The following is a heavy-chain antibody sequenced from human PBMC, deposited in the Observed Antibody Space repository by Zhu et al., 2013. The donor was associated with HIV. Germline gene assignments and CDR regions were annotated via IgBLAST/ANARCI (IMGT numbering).Heavy chain of an antibody. Sequence: QVRLMQSGPEVXRPGSSIRVSCTPSGGSFSSYALSWVRQAPGQALEWMGGIIPILGTPTYAQKFRARLTITADKSTSTAYMQLTRLKSDDTAVYYCARSRGSGYYPDYWGQGTLVTVSS. V-gene: IGHV1-69*06. D-gene: IGHD3-3*01. CDR2: IIPILGTP. CDR1: GGSFSSYA. CDR3: ARSRGSGYYPDY. J-gene: IGHJ4*02.